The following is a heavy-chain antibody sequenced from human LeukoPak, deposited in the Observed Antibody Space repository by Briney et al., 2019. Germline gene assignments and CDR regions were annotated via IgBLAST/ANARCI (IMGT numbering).Heavy chain of an antibody. V-gene: IGHV3-30-3*01. Sequence: GGSLRLSCAASGFTFSSYAMHWVRQAPGKGLEWVAVISYDGDDGSNIYYADSVKGRFTISRDNSKNTVYLQMDSLRAEDAALYYCARDREVTKGNWFAPWGQGTLVIVSS. CDR2: ISYDGDDGSNI. CDR1: GFTFSSYA. CDR3: ARDREVTKGNWFAP. J-gene: IGHJ5*02. D-gene: IGHD4-17*01.